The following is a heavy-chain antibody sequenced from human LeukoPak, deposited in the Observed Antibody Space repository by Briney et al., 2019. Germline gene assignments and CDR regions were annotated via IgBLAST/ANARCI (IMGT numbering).Heavy chain of an antibody. Sequence: PGRSLRLSCALSGLTPDDYAMHWVRQVPGKGLEWVSVINWNSVGIGHADSVKGRFTISKDNVKNSLYLQMNSLRPEDTALYYCAYGGFEYWGQGTLVAVPS. CDR1: GLTPDDYA. CDR3: AYGGFEY. D-gene: IGHD3-10*01. V-gene: IGHV3-9*02. CDR2: INWNSVGI. J-gene: IGHJ4*02.